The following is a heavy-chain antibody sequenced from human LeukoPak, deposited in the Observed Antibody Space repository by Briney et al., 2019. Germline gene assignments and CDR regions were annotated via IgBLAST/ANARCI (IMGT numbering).Heavy chain of an antibody. CDR1: GYTLVSYG. D-gene: IGHD3-10*01. V-gene: IGHV1-18*01. J-gene: IGHJ6*02. CDR3: ARVVEYYYGSGNNYYYYGMDV. Sequence: ASVKVSCKASGYTLVSYGISWVRQAPGQGLEWMGWISAYTGNTKNAQKLQGRVTMTTDTSTSTAYMELRSMRFDDTAVYYCARVVEYYYGSGNNYYYYGMDVWGQGTTVTVSS. CDR2: ISAYTGNT.